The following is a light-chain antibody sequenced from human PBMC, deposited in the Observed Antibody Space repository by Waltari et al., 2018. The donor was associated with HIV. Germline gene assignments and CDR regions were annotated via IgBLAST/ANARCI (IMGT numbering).Light chain of an antibody. CDR1: ISNLGGNF. CDR3: STWDNSLSHWV. V-gene: IGLV1-47*01. Sequence: QSVVTQPPSASGTPGQNISISCSGDISNLGGNFVYWYQQRPGTAPRLLIYRNDQRPSGVPDRFSGSKSATSASLAISGLQSEDEADYHCSTWDNSLSHWVFGGGTKVTVL. J-gene: IGLJ3*02. CDR2: RND.